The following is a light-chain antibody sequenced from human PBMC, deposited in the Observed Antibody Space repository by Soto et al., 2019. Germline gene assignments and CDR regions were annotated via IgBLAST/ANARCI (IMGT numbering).Light chain of an antibody. CDR3: QQYNNWPIT. Sequence: VMTQSPATLSVSPGERATLSCRAAQSIRSLLAWYQHKPGKAPRLLIYGASTRASAIPARFTGSGSGTEFTLTISSLQSEDFAVYYCQQYNNWPITFGPGTQLEI. V-gene: IGKV3-15*01. CDR1: QSIRSL. CDR2: GAS. J-gene: IGKJ5*01.